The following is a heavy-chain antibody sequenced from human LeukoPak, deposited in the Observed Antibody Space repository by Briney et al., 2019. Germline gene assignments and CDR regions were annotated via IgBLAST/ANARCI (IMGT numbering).Heavy chain of an antibody. CDR1: GNTLTELS. CDR2: FAPEDGET. J-gene: IGHJ4*02. D-gene: IGHD1-1*01. CDR3: TTGRRYQLYDY. V-gene: IGHV1-24*01. Sequence: RASVKVSCKVFGNTLTELSMHWVRQAPEKGLESMGGFAPEDGETIYAQQFQGRLTMTEDTSTDTAYMELSRLTSEDTAVYYCTTGRRYQLYDYWGQGTLVTVSS.